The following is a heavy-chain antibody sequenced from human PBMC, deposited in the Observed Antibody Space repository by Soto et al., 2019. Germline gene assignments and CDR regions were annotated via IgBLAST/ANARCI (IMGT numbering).Heavy chain of an antibody. D-gene: IGHD3-3*01. CDR2: ISAYNGNT. CDR1: GYTFTSYG. V-gene: IGHV1-18*01. J-gene: IGHJ6*02. CDR3: ARVPSGNYDFWSGYFQPQNKNKYYYGMDV. Sequence: ASVKVSCKASGYTFTSYGISWVRQAPGQGLEWMGWISAYNGNTNYAQKLQGRVTMTTDTSTSTAYMELRSLRSDDTAVYYCARVPSGNYDFWSGYFQPQNKNKYYYGMDVWGQGTTVTVSS.